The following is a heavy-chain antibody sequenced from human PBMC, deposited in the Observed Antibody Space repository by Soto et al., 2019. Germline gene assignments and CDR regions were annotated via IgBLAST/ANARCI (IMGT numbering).Heavy chain of an antibody. J-gene: IGHJ6*03. CDR2: INHSGST. D-gene: IGHD3-3*01. V-gene: IGHV4-34*01. CDR1: GGSFSGYY. CDR3: ARRTYDFWSGYPSYYMDV. Sequence: PSETLSLTCAVYGGSFSGYYWSWIRQPPGKGLEWIGEINHSGSTNYNPSLKSRVTISVDTSKNQFSLKLSSVTAADTAVYYCARRTYDFWSGYPSYYMDVWGKGTTVTVSS.